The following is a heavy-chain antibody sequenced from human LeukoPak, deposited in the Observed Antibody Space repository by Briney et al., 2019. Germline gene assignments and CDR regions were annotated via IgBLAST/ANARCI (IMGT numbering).Heavy chain of an antibody. CDR1: GFTFKNYI. Sequence: GGSLRLSCVASGFTFKNYIMTWVRQAPGQGLSWVSSISGSGTIVYYADSVKGRFTVSRDNAKNSLYLQMNSLRAEDTAVYYCARARNYYDILTPLDVWGQGTTVTVSS. V-gene: IGHV3-48*04. CDR3: ARARNYYDILTPLDV. D-gene: IGHD3-9*01. CDR2: ISGSGTIV. J-gene: IGHJ6*02.